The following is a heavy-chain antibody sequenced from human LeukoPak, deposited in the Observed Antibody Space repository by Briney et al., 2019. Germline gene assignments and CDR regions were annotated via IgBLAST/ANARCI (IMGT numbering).Heavy chain of an antibody. V-gene: IGHV4-30-2*01. J-gene: IGHJ6*03. CDR1: GGSFSSGAYY. CDR3: ARDGTAGSMGYYYYMDV. D-gene: IGHD2-2*01. CDR2: MYQSGST. Sequence: SETLSLTCTVSGGSFSSGAYYWSWIRQPPGRGLEWIGYMYQSGSTYYNPSLKSRVTISVDRSKNQFSLKLTSVTAADTAVYYCARDGTAGSMGYYYYMDVWGKGTTVTVSS.